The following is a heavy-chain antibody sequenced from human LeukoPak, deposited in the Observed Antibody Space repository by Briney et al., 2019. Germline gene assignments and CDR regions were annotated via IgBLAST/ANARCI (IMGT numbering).Heavy chain of an antibody. Sequence: SETLSLTCTVSGYSISSGYFWGWIRQPPGKGLEWIGSMYNSGGTYYNPSLKSRVTISIDTSKNQFSLQLSSVTAADTAVYYCARKNVVVVAATLLNYFDYWGQGTLVTVSS. CDR2: MYNSGGT. J-gene: IGHJ4*02. D-gene: IGHD2-15*01. CDR1: GYSISSGYF. V-gene: IGHV4-38-2*02. CDR3: ARKNVVVVAATLLNYFDY.